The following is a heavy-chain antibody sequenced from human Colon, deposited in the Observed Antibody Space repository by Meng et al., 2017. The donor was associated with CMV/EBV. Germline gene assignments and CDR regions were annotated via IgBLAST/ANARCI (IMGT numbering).Heavy chain of an antibody. CDR1: GFTFSNFW. V-gene: IGHV3-7*01. J-gene: IGHJ5*02. D-gene: IGHD5-12*01. CDR2: INKDGSVK. CDR3: ARKGHVDIVGTAGNWFDP. Sequence: GESLKISCAASGFTFSNFWMSWVRQAPGKGLEWVGNINKDGSVKDYVDSVKGRFTFSRDNAKNSLYLQMNSLRAEDTAVYYCARKGHVDIVGTAGNWFDPWGQGTLVTVSS.